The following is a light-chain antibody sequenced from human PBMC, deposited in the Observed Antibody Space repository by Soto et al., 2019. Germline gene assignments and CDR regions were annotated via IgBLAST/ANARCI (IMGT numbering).Light chain of an antibody. J-gene: IGLJ3*02. Sequence: QSALTQPASVSGSPGQSIAISCTGTSGGIGTFNLVSWYQQHPGKAPKLIIYEVNKRPSGISSRFSGSKSGNTASLTISGLQAEDEADYYCYSFAGFNTQFGGGTKVTVL. V-gene: IGLV2-23*02. CDR2: EVN. CDR3: YSFAGFNTQ. CDR1: SGGIGTFNL.